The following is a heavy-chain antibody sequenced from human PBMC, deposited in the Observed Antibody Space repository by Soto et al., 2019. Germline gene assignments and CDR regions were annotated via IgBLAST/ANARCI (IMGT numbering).Heavy chain of an antibody. CDR2: ITFSGNTV. CDR3: ARVSWREKYGMDV. J-gene: IGHJ6*02. CDR1: WLTFSSYA. Sequence: PGGAQRVLSGASWLTFSSYALSSIRQAPGKGLEWISYITFSGNTVYYADSLKGRFTISRDNAKNSLYLQMNRLRAEDTAVYYCARVSWREKYGMDVWGQGTTVTVSS. V-gene: IGHV3-11*01.